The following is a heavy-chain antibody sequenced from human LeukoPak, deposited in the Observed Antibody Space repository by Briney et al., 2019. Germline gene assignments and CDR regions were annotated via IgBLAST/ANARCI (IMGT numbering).Heavy chain of an antibody. V-gene: IGHV3-64*04. D-gene: IGHD2-2*01. J-gene: IGHJ4*02. CDR2: ISTNGGST. CDR3: ATDVPAVTIFGY. Sequence: GGSLRLSCSASGFSFSSFAMHWVRQAPGKGLEYVSAISTNGGSTNYADSVKGRFTISRDNAKNTLYLQMNSLRAEDTAVYYCATDVPAVTIFGYWGQGTLVTVSS. CDR1: GFSFSSFA.